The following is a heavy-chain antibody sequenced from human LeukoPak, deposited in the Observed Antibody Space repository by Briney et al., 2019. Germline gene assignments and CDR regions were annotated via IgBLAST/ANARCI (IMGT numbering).Heavy chain of an antibody. V-gene: IGHV4-39*01. CDR3: ARDYGGNSGFSFYYFDY. CDR2: IYYSGST. J-gene: IGHJ4*02. CDR1: GFTFSSYSMN. Sequence: GSLRLSCAASGFTFSSYSMNWVRQPPGKGLEWIGSIYYSGSTYYNPSLKSRVTISVDTSKNQFSLKLSSVTAADTAVYYCARDYGGNSGFSFYYFDYWGQGTLVTVSS. D-gene: IGHD4-23*01.